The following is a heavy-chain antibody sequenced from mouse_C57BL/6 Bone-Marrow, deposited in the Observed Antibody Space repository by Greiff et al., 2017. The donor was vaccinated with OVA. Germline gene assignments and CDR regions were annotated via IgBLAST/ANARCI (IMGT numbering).Heavy chain of an antibody. CDR2: ISYSGST. J-gene: IGHJ2*01. V-gene: IGHV3-8*01. CDR3: ARWGATVAHYFDY. CDR1: GYSITSDY. D-gene: IGHD1-1*01. Sequence: DVKLQESGPGLAKPSQTLSLTCSVTGYSITSDYWNWIRKFPGNKLEYMGYISYSGSTYYNPSLKSRISITRDPSKHQSYLQLNSVTTEDTATYYCARWGATVAHYFDYWGQGTTLTVSS.